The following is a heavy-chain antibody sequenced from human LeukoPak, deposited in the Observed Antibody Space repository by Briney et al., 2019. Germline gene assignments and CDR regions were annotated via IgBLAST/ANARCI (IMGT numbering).Heavy chain of an antibody. CDR1: GFTFSSYW. Sequence: PGGSLRLSCAASGFTFSSYWMTWVRQAPGKGLEWVANLKEDESVKNYVASVKGRFTISRDNAKSALYLQMNSLRVEDTAVYYCARVRCCEGSGLIYFDPWGQGTLVTVSS. D-gene: IGHD6-19*01. J-gene: IGHJ5*02. CDR2: LKEDESVK. V-gene: IGHV3-7*04. CDR3: ARVRCCEGSGLIYFDP.